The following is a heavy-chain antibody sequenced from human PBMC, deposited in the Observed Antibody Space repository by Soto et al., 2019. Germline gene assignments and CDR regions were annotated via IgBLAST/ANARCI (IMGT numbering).Heavy chain of an antibody. D-gene: IGHD2-2*02. CDR1: GFTFSSYG. CDR2: IWYDGSNK. CDR3: ASRRYTEYYFDY. J-gene: IGHJ4*02. V-gene: IGHV3-33*01. Sequence: PGGSLRLSCAASGFTFSSYGMHWVRQAPGKGLEWVAVIWYDGSNKYYADSVKGRFTISRDNSKNTLHLQMNSLRAEDTAVYYCASRRYTEYYFDYWGQGTLVTVSS.